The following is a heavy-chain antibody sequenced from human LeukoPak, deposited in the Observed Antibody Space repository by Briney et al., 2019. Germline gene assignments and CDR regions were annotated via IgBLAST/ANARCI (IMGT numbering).Heavy chain of an antibody. CDR1: GFTFSNHD. V-gene: IGHV3-23*01. J-gene: IGHJ4*02. Sequence: GGSLRLSCAASGFTFSNHDMSWVRQAPGKGLEWVSAISGSGGSTYYADSVKGRFTISRDNSKNTLYLQMNSLRAEDTAVYYCAKDRTKPEYWGQGTLVTVSS. CDR3: AKDRTKPEY. D-gene: IGHD1-1*01. CDR2: ISGSGGST.